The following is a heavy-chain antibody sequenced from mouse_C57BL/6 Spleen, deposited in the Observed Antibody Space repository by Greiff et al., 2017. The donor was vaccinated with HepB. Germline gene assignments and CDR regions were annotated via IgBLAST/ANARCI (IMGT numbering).Heavy chain of an antibody. J-gene: IGHJ2*01. CDR2: INYDGSST. V-gene: IGHV5-16*01. D-gene: IGHD4-1*01. CDR1: GFTFSDYY. CDR3: AREPLTDFYFDY. Sequence: EVHLVESEGGLVQPGSSMKLSCTASGFTFSDYYMAWVRQVPEKGLEWVANINYDGSSTYYLDSLKSRFIISRDNAKNILYLQMSSLKSEDTATYYCAREPLTDFYFDYWGQGTTLTVSS.